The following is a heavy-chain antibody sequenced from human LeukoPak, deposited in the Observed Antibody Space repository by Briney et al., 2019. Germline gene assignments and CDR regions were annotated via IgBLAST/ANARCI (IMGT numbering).Heavy chain of an antibody. CDR1: GYTFTGYY. D-gene: IGHD5-18*01. CDR3: AREKNRSLGYSYGLGY. CDR2: INPNSGGT. V-gene: IGHV1-2*02. Sequence: ASVKVSCKASGYTFTGYYMHWVRQAPEQGLGWMGWINPNSGGTNYAQKFQGRVTMTRDTSISTAYMELSRLRSGDTAVYYCAREKNRSLGYSYGLGYWGQGTLVTVSS. J-gene: IGHJ4*02.